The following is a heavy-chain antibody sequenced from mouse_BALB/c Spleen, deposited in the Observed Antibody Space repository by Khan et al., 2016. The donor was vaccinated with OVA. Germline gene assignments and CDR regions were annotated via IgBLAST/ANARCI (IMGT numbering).Heavy chain of an antibody. CDR2: INTGGAYT. Sequence: EVELVESGGDFVRPGGSLKLSCAASGFTFSTYGMSWVRQTPDKRLEWVATINTGGAYTYYPDTAKGRFTISRDNAKNTLYLQLSSLKSEDTAIYYCARLAYYYNSEGFAYWGRGTLVTVSA. D-gene: IGHD1-1*01. V-gene: IGHV5-6*01. CDR3: ARLAYYYNSEGFAY. CDR1: GFTFSTYG. J-gene: IGHJ3*01.